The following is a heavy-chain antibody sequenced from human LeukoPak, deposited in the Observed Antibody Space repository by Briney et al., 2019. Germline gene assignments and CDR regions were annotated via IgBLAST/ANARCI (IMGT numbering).Heavy chain of an antibody. V-gene: IGHV3-30*02. Sequence: GGSLRLSCAASGFTFSSYGMHWVRQAPGKGLEWVAFIRYDGSNKYYADSVKGRFTISRDNAENALYLQLNSLRAEDTAVYYCAKETGSGYDLSDYYYYYMDVWGKGITVTVSS. J-gene: IGHJ6*03. CDR1: GFTFSSYG. CDR2: IRYDGSNK. CDR3: AKETGSGYDLSDYYYYYMDV. D-gene: IGHD5-12*01.